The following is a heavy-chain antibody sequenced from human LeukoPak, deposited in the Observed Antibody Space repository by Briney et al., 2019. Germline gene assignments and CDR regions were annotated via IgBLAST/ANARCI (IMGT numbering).Heavy chain of an antibody. Sequence: GGSLRLSCAAYGFPISSYEMNWVRQARGRGLEWVSYIKSRGSSILYADSVKGRFTTSRDTAKNSLYLHMNSLRAEDTAVYYCARDVEPDAFDIWGQGTMVTVSS. CDR3: ARDVEPDAFDI. CDR2: IKSRGSSI. D-gene: IGHD1-1*01. J-gene: IGHJ3*02. CDR1: GFPISSYE. V-gene: IGHV3-48*03.